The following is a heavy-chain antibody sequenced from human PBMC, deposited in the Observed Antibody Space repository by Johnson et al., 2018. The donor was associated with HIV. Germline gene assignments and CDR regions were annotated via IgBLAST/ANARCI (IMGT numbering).Heavy chain of an antibody. CDR3: ARRRRDGDTFDI. Sequence: VQLVESGGGVVQPGGSLRLSCAASGFTFSSYAMSWVRQAPGKGLEWVSAISGSGSTIYYADSVMGRFTISRDNAKNSLYLQMNTLRAEDTAVYYCARRRRDGDTFDIWGRGTMVTVSS. CDR1: GFTFSSYA. CDR2: ISGSGSTI. D-gene: IGHD5-24*01. V-gene: IGHV3-48*04. J-gene: IGHJ3*02.